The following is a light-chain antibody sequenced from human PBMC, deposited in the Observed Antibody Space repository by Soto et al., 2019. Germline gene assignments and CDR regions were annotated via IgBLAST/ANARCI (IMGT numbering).Light chain of an antibody. CDR1: SGSVSTTYY. V-gene: IGLV8-61*01. CDR3: VLYMGSGTSV. Sequence: QAVVTQEPSFSVSPGGTVTLTCGLSSGSVSTTYYPSWYQQTPGQAPRTLIYSTDTRSSGVPDRFSGSIVGNKAALTITGAQADDESDYYCVLYMGSGTSVFGGGTKLTVL. J-gene: IGLJ2*01. CDR2: STD.